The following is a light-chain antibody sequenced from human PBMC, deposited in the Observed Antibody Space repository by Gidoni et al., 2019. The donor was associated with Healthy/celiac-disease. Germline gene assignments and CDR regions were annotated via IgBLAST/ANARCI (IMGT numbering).Light chain of an antibody. Sequence: ELVLTQSPAPLSLSPGERNTLSCSASQRVSSYLAWYQQKPGQAPRLLIYDASNRATGIPARFSGSGSGTDFTLTISSLEPEDFAVYYCQQRSNWPPLTFGGGTKVEIK. V-gene: IGKV3-11*01. CDR2: DAS. CDR1: QRVSSY. J-gene: IGKJ4*01. CDR3: QQRSNWPPLT.